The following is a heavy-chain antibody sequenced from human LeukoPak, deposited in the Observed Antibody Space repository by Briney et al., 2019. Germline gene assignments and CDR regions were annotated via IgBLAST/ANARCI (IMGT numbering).Heavy chain of an antibody. V-gene: IGHV4-39*07. J-gene: IGHJ4*02. CDR1: GGSISRSSHY. CDR3: ATTTIRLGY. D-gene: IGHD1-26*01. Sequence: PSETLSLTCTVSGGSISRSSHYWGWIRQPPGKGLWWIGSMYYRGSTYHNPSLKSRVTISVDTSKNQFSLKLSSVTAADTAVYYCATTTIRLGYWGPGTLVTVSS. CDR2: MYYRGST.